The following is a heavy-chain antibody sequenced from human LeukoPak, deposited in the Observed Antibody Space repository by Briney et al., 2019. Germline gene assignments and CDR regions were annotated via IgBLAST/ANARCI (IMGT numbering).Heavy chain of an antibody. V-gene: IGHV3-7*01. CDR1: GFTFSRYA. D-gene: IGHD3-10*01. J-gene: IGHJ4*02. Sequence: GGSLRLSCAASGFTFSRYAMGWVRQAPGKGLEWVANIRQDGGENHYVDSVKGRFTISRDNVRNSLYLQMNSLRAEDTAVYYCTKWSTSGSYYTEWGQGTLVTVSS. CDR3: TKWSTSGSYYTE. CDR2: IRQDGGEN.